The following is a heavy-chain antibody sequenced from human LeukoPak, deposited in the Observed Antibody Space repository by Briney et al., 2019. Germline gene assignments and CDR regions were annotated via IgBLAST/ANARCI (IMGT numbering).Heavy chain of an antibody. J-gene: IGHJ6*02. CDR3: ARDQIDDYGGKDYYYYGMDV. D-gene: IGHD4-23*01. Sequence: ASVKVSCKASGGTFSSYAISWVRQAPGQGLEWMGGIIPIFGTANYAQEFQGRVTITADESTSTAYMELSSLRSEDTAVYYCARDQIDDYGGKDYYYYGMDVWGQGTTVTVSS. CDR2: IIPIFGTA. CDR1: GGTFSSYA. V-gene: IGHV1-69*13.